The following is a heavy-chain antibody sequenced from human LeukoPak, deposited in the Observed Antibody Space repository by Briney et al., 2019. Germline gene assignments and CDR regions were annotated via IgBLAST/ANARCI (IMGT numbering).Heavy chain of an antibody. CDR2: IHPGDSDT. Sequence: GESLKISCKASGYRLTSYWIGWVRQMPGKGLEWMGLIHPGDSDTRYSPSFEGQVTISVDKAISTAYLQWSSLKASDTAVYYCARVVVVTSIYWYFELWGRGTLVTASS. J-gene: IGHJ2*01. V-gene: IGHV5-51*01. D-gene: IGHD2-21*02. CDR1: GYRLTSYW. CDR3: ARVVVVTSIYWYFEL.